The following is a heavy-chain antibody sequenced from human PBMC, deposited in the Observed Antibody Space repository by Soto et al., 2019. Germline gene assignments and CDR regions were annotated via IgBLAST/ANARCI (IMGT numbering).Heavy chain of an antibody. CDR1: GGTFSSYA. J-gene: IGHJ4*02. V-gene: IGHV1-69*13. D-gene: IGHD3-22*01. CDR3: ARGVVTTNYFDY. Sequence: SVKVSCKASGGTFSSYAISWVRQAPGQGLEWMGGIIPIFGTANYAQKFQGRVTTTADESTSTAYMELSSLRSEDTAVYYCARGVVTTNYFDYWGQGTLVTVSS. CDR2: IIPIFGTA.